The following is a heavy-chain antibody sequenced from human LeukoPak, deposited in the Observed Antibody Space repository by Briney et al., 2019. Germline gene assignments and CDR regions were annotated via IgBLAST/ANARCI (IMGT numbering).Heavy chain of an antibody. Sequence: PSETLSLTCAVYGGSFSGYYWSWIRQPPGKGLEWIGEINHSGSTNYNPSLKSRVTISVDTSKNQFSLKLSSVTAADTAVHYCARGYGPFDYWGQGTLVTVSS. CDR3: ARGYGPFDY. D-gene: IGHD3-10*01. J-gene: IGHJ4*02. CDR1: GGSFSGYY. V-gene: IGHV4-34*01. CDR2: INHSGST.